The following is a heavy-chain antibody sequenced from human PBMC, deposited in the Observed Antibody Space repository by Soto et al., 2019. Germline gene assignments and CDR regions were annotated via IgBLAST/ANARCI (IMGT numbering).Heavy chain of an antibody. J-gene: IGHJ6*02. Sequence: PSETLSLTCAVYGGSFSGYYWSWIRQPPGKGLEWIGEINHSGSTNYNPSLKSRVTISVDTSKNQFSLKLSSVTAADTAVYYCARDSLRYCSGGSCYRYYYGMDVWGQGTTVTVS. D-gene: IGHD2-15*01. V-gene: IGHV4-34*01. CDR1: GGSFSGYY. CDR2: INHSGST. CDR3: ARDSLRYCSGGSCYRYYYGMDV.